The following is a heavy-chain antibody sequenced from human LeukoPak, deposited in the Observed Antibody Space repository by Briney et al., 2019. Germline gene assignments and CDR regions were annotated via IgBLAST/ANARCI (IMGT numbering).Heavy chain of an antibody. CDR2: INSDGSST. CDR1: GFTFSSYW. CDR3: ARDRTVEPLDY. J-gene: IGHJ4*02. V-gene: IGHV3-74*01. D-gene: IGHD4-23*01. Sequence: GGSLRPSCAASGFTFSSYWMPWVRHAPGKGLVWVSRINSDGSSTSYADSVKGRFTISRDNAKNTLYLQMNSLRAEDTAVYYCARDRTVEPLDYWGQGTLVTVSS.